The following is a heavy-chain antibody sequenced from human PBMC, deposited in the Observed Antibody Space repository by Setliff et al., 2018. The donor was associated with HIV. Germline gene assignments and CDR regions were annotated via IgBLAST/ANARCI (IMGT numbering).Heavy chain of an antibody. CDR2: MVPVIGAA. V-gene: IGHV1-2*02. Sequence: ASVKVSCKASGGSFSSYGINWLRQAPGQGLEWMGGMVPVIGAAQYAQKFQGRVTLTRDTSISTDYMELKRLTSDDTAVYFCTRPEDGFHFGYDLWGQGTLVTVSS. CDR1: GGSFSSYG. CDR3: TRPEDGFHFGYDL. J-gene: IGHJ5*02. D-gene: IGHD3-10*01.